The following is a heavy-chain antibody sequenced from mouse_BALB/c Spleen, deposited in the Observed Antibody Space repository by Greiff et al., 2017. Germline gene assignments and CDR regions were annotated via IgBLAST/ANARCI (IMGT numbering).Heavy chain of an antibody. Sequence: VQLKESGPELVKPGASVKISCKASGYTFTDYNMHWVKQSHGKSLEWIGYIYPYNGGTGYNQKFKSKATLTVDNSSSTAYMELRSLTSEDSAVYYCARALYYGLDYWGQGTTLTVSS. V-gene: IGHV1S29*02. D-gene: IGHD2-1*01. J-gene: IGHJ2*01. CDR2: IYPYNGGT. CDR3: ARALYYGLDY. CDR1: GYTFTDYN.